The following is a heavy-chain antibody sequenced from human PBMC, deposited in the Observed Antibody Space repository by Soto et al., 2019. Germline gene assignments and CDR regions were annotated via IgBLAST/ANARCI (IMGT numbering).Heavy chain of an antibody. CDR1: GFTFSSFW. V-gene: IGHV3-7*03. D-gene: IGHD1-26*01. J-gene: IGHJ4*02. CDR2: IKHDGSEK. CDR3: VRGRSGSYLESFDY. Sequence: EVQLVESGGGLVQLGGSRRLSCAASGFTFSSFWMTWVRQAPGKGLEWVANIKHDGSEKYYVESVKGRFTISRDKARNSLFLEMKSLRSEDTAVYSCVRGRSGSYLESFDYWGQGTLGTVSS.